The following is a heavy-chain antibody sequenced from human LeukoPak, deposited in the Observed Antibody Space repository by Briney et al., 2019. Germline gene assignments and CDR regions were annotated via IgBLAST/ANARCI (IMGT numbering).Heavy chain of an antibody. Sequence: ASVKVSCKASGGTFSSYAISWARQAPGQGLEWMGGIIPIFGTANYAQKFQGRVTITADESTSTAYMELSSLRSEDTAVYYCARDRRHGDYDEYWGQGTLVTVSS. CDR2: IIPIFGTA. J-gene: IGHJ4*02. CDR3: ARDRRHGDYDEY. CDR1: GGTFSSYA. V-gene: IGHV1-69*13. D-gene: IGHD4-17*01.